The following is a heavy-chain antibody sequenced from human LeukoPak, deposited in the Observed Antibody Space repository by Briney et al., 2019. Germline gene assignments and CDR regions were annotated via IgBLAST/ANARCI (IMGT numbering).Heavy chain of an antibody. V-gene: IGHV1-18*01. CDR1: GYTFRSYG. J-gene: IGHJ4*02. Sequence: ASVKASCKASGYTFRSYGISWVRQAPGQGLEWMGWISTHNANTKYAQKLQGRVTLTTDTSTSTAYMELRSLRSDDTAVYYCATHITAVPYWGQGTPVTVSS. CDR3: ATHITAVPY. D-gene: IGHD6-13*01. CDR2: ISTHNANT.